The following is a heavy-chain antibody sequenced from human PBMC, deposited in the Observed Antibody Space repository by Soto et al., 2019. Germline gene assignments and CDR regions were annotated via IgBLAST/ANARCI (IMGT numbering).Heavy chain of an antibody. Sequence: GASVKVSCKASGGTFSSYAISWVRQAPGQGLEWMGGIIPIFGTANYAQKFQGRVTITADESTSTAYMELSSLRSEDTAVYYCAREGEGSGYCSSTSCSPFDYWGQGTLVTVSS. J-gene: IGHJ4*02. CDR2: IIPIFGTA. V-gene: IGHV1-69*13. D-gene: IGHD2-2*01. CDR3: AREGEGSGYCSSTSCSPFDY. CDR1: GGTFSSYA.